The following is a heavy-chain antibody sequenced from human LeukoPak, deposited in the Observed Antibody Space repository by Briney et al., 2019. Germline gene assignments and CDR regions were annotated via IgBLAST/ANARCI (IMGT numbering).Heavy chain of an antibody. J-gene: IGHJ4*02. CDR3: ARDQGSGSRIFDY. CDR1: GFTFINYW. CDR2: MKQDGSVK. D-gene: IGHD6-19*01. Sequence: GGSLRLSCAASGFTFINYWMSWVRQAPGKGLEWVANMKQDGSVKYYVDSMKGRFTISRDNAKNSLYLQVSGLRAEDTAVYYCARDQGSGSRIFDYWGQGTLVTVSS. V-gene: IGHV3-7*03.